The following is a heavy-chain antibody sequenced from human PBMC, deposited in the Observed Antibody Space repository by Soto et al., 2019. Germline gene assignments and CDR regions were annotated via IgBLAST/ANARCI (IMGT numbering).Heavy chain of an antibody. CDR1: GYTFTGYF. Sequence: AAVKVSCKASGYTFTGYFIHWVRQAPGQGLEWVGYINPNSGATKYAPRSQGRVTMTTDTSTSTAYMELRSLRSDDTAVYYCARVPTYYYDSSGYSGPHNWFDPWGQGTLVTVSS. D-gene: IGHD3-22*01. CDR2: INPNSGAT. V-gene: IGHV1-2*02. J-gene: IGHJ5*02. CDR3: ARVPTYYYDSSGYSGPHNWFDP.